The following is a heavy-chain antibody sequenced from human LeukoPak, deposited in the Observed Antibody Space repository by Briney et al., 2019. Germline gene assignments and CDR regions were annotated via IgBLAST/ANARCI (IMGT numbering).Heavy chain of an antibody. Sequence: GASVKVSCKASGYFFTGHYIQWVRQAPGQGLEWMGWINPNSGDTNYAQKFQGRVIMTRATSIRTAYMELSRLGSDDTAVYYCARSDYYYYYMDVWGKGTTVTVSS. CDR3: ARSDYYYYYMDV. CDR2: INPNSGDT. CDR1: GYFFTGHY. V-gene: IGHV1-2*02. J-gene: IGHJ6*03.